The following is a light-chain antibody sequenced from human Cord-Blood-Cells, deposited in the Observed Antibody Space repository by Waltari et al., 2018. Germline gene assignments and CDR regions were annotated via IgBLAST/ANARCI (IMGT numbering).Light chain of an antibody. CDR1: SSNIGNNY. J-gene: IGLJ2*01. CDR3: GTWDSSLSAVV. CDR2: ENN. V-gene: IGLV1-51*02. Sequence: QSVLTQPPSVSAAPGQKVTISCSGSSSNIGNNYVSWYQQLPGTAPKLLIYENNKRPSGIPDRFCGSKAGTSATLGITGLQTGDEADYYCGTWDSSLSAVVFGGGTKLTVL.